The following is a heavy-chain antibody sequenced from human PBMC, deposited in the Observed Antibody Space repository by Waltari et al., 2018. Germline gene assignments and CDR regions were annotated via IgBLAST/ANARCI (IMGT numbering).Heavy chain of an antibody. V-gene: IGHV1-69*06. D-gene: IGHD6-13*01. CDR3: ARVEKSRQQLAH. CDR1: GGTCPSVA. CDR2: NIPIFGTA. J-gene: IGHJ4*02. Sequence: QVPLVQTGAQVKHHGHSVQASCKASGGTCPSVAISWGRQAPGQGLEWMGRNIPIFGTANYAQKFQGRVTITADKSTSTAYMELSSLISEDTAVYYFARVEKSRQQLAHWGQGTLVTVSS.